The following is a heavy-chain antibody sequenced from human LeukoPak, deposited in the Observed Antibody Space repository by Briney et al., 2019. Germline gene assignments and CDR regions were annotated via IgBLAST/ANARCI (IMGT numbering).Heavy chain of an antibody. J-gene: IGHJ4*02. CDR3: ARDFTIFGVPRNY. Sequence: GASVKVSCKASGYTFTSYGISWVRQAPGQGLEWMGWISAYNGNTNYAQKLQGRVTMTTDTSTSTAYTELRSLRSDDTAVYYCARDFTIFGVPRNYWGQGTLVTVSS. CDR2: ISAYNGNT. V-gene: IGHV1-18*01. D-gene: IGHD3-3*01. CDR1: GYTFTSYG.